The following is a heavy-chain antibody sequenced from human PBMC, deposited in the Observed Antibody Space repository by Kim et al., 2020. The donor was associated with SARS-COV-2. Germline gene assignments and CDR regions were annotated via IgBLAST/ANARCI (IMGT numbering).Heavy chain of an antibody. CDR3: ARDAYSSRGIPNWFDP. V-gene: IGHV1-18*04. D-gene: IGHD6-19*01. CDR2: ISAYNGNT. J-gene: IGHJ5*02. CDR1: GYTFSSYG. Sequence: ASVKVSCKASGYTFSSYGISWVRQAPGQGLEWMGWISAYNGNTNYAQKLQGRVTMTTDTSTSTAYMELRSLRSDDTAVYYCARDAYSSRGIPNWFDPWGQGTLVTVSS.